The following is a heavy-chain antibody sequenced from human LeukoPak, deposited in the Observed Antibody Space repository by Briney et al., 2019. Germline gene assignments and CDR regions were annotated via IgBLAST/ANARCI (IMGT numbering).Heavy chain of an antibody. CDR1: GFSFSSHW. J-gene: IGHJ4*02. CDR2: INQVGSQK. D-gene: IGHD6-13*01. V-gene: IGHV3-7*05. CDR3: AKKGIAAADSFDY. Sequence: GGSLRLSCAASGFSFSSHWMSWVRQAPGKGLEWVANINQVGSQKYYADSVKGRFTISRGNSKNTLYLQMNSLRAEDTAVYYCAKKGIAAADSFDYWGQGTLVTVSS.